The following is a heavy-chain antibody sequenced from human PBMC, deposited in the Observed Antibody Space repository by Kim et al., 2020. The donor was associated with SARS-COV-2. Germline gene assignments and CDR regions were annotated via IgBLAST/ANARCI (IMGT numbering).Heavy chain of an antibody. D-gene: IGHD3-16*01. CDR2: T. J-gene: IGHJ3*02. V-gene: IGHV3-53*01. Sequence: TYYLDPVKGRFTISRDNSKNTLYLQMNSRRAEDTAVYYCARGGGRDAFDIWGQGTMVTVSS. CDR3: ARGGGRDAFDI.